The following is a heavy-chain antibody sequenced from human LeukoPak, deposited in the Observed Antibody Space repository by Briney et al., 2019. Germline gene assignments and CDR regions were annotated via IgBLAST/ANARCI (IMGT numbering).Heavy chain of an antibody. D-gene: IGHD3-3*01. CDR3: ARGSGLDFWSGYYTGREDY. CDR1: GGSISSYY. CDR2: IYTSGST. Sequence: SETLSLTCTVSGGSISSYYWSWIRQPAGKGLEWIGRIYTSGSTNYNPSLKSRVTMSVDTSKNQFSLKLSSVTAADTAVYYCARGSGLDFWSGYYTGREDYWSQGTLVTVSS. V-gene: IGHV4-4*07. J-gene: IGHJ4*02.